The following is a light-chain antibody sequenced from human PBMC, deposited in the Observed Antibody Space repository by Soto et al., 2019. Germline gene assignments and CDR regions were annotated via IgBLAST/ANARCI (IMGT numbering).Light chain of an antibody. CDR2: GNS. V-gene: IGLV1-40*01. CDR3: QSYDSSLSVV. Sequence: QSVLTQPPSVSGAPGQRVTISCTGSSSNIGAVYDVHWYQQLPGTAPKLLIYGNSNRPSGVPDRFSGSKSGTSASLAITGLQAEDEADYYCQSYDSSLSVVFGGGTKVTVL. J-gene: IGLJ2*01. CDR1: SSNIGAVYD.